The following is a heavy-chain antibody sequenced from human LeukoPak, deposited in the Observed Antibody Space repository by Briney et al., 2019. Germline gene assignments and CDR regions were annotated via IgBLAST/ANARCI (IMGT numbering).Heavy chain of an antibody. CDR3: ARLHDYAYYMDV. D-gene: IGHD4-17*01. CDR2: IKQDGSEK. Sequence: GGSLRLSCAASGFAFSSYWMHWVRQAPGRGLEWVANIKQDGSEKYYVDSVKGRFTISRDNAKNSLYLQMNSLRAEDTAVYYCARLHDYAYYMDVWGKGTTVTVSS. CDR1: GFAFSSYW. J-gene: IGHJ6*03. V-gene: IGHV3-7*01.